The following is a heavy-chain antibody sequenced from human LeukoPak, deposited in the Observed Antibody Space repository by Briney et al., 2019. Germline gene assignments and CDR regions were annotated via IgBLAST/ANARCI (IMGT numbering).Heavy chain of an antibody. V-gene: IGHV1-46*01. D-gene: IGHD3-22*01. J-gene: IGHJ4*02. CDR2: INPSGGTT. CDR3: ARDRPDDSSGWGFTFFDY. CDR1: GYTFTSYY. Sequence: ASVKVSCKASGYTFTSYYVHWVRQAPGQGLEWMGIINPSGGTTTYAQKFQGRVTMTRDTSTSTAYMELSSLRSEDTAVYYCARDRPDDSSGWGFTFFDYWGQGTLVTVSS.